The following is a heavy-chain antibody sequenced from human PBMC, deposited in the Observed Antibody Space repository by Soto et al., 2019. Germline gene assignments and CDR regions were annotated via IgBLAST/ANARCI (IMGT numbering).Heavy chain of an antibody. CDR1: GGIFSSFS. Sequence: QVQLVQSGAEVKTPGSSVEVSCKASGGIFSSFSITWVRQVPGLGLEWMGGIIPMTGTPNYAEKFQGRLTLTADASTRTAYLVLSSLKSEDTAVYYCARGPILPGATSWLDPWGQGTVVFVSS. CDR3: ARGPILPGATSWLDP. J-gene: IGHJ5*02. V-gene: IGHV1-69*01. CDR2: IIPMTGTP. D-gene: IGHD1-1*01.